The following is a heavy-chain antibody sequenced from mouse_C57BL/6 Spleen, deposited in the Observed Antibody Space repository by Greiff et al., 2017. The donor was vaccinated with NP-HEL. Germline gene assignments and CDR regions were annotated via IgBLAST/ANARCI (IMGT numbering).Heavy chain of an antibody. CDR2: IHPNSGST. D-gene: IGHD1-2*01. J-gene: IGHJ4*01. V-gene: IGHV1-64*01. CDR1: GYTFTSYW. Sequence: VQLQQSGAELVKPGASVKLSCKASGYTFTSYWMHWVKQRPGQGLEWIGMIHPNSGSTNYHEKFKSKATLTVDKSSRTAYMQLSSLTSEDSAVYYCARSRWAVITYYAMDYWGQGTSVTVAS. CDR3: ARSRWAVITYYAMDY.